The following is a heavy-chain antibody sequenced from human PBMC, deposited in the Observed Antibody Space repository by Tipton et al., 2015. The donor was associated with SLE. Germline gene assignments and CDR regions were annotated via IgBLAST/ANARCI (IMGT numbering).Heavy chain of an antibody. CDR2: IYYSGST. J-gene: IGHJ4*02. D-gene: IGHD3-22*01. V-gene: IGHV4-31*03. CDR1: GGSISSGGYY. Sequence: TLSLTCTVSGGSISSGGYYWSWIRQYPGKGLEWIGYIYYSGSTYYNPSLKSRVTISVDTSKNQFSLKLSSVTAADTAVYYCARDVGYDSSGYYHRYFDYWGQGTLVTVSS. CDR3: ARDVGYDSSGYYHRYFDY.